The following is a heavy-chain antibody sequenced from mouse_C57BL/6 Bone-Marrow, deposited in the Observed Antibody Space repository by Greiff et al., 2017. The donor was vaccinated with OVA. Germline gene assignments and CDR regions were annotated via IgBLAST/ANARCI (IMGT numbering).Heavy chain of an antibody. Sequence: EVQLQQSGPELVKPGASVKMSCKASGYTFTDYNMHWVKQSHGKSLEWIGYINPNNGGTSYNQKFKGKATLTVNKSSSTAYMELRSLTSEDSAVYYCARNAIYYDYVDYFDYWGQGTTLTVAS. CDR2: INPNNGGT. J-gene: IGHJ2*01. V-gene: IGHV1-22*01. CDR3: ARNAIYYDYVDYFDY. CDR1: GYTFTDYN. D-gene: IGHD2-4*01.